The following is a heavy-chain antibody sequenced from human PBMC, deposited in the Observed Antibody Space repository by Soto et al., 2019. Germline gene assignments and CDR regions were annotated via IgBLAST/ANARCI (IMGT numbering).Heavy chain of an antibody. D-gene: IGHD6-19*01. J-gene: IGHJ5*02. CDR3: ARDKGIVVAGLSS. CDR1: GYTFTSYA. V-gene: IGHV1-3*01. Sequence: ASVKVSCKASGYTFTSYAMHWVRQAPGQRLEWMGWINAGNGNTKYSQKFQGRVTITRDTSASTAYMELSSLRSEDTAVYFCARDKGIVVAGLSSWGQGTLVTVSS. CDR2: INAGNGNT.